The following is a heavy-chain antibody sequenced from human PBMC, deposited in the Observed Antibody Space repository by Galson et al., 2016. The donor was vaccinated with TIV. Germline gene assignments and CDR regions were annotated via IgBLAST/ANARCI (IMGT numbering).Heavy chain of an antibody. J-gene: IGHJ5*02. Sequence: QSGAEVKKPGESLRISCKGSGYRFTSYWINWVRQMPGKGLEWMGRIDPTDSYTNYSPSFQGHVTISADKSSTTAYLQWSSLKASDTAIYYCARGVASGSALLGPWGPGTPVTVSS. CDR1: GYRFTSYW. CDR2: IDPTDSYT. D-gene: IGHD3-10*01. V-gene: IGHV5-10-1*01. CDR3: ARGVASGSALLGP.